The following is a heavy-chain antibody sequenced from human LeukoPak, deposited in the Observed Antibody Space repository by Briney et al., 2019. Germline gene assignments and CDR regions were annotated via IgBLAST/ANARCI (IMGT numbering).Heavy chain of an antibody. CDR3: ARARYCSSTSCPNLYYFDY. D-gene: IGHD2-2*01. V-gene: IGHV4-4*07. Sequence: SETLSLTCTVSGGSISSYYWSWIRQPAGKGLEWIGRIYTSGSTNYNPSLKSRVTMSVDTSKNQFSLKLSSVTAADTAVYYCARARYCSSTSCPNLYYFDYWGQGTLVTVSS. CDR2: IYTSGST. CDR1: GGSISSYY. J-gene: IGHJ4*02.